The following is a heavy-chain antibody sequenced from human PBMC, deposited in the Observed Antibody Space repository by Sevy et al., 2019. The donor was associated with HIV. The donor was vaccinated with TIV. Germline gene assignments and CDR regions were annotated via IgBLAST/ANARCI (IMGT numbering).Heavy chain of an antibody. D-gene: IGHD5-18*01. CDR2: ISSGGTII. CDR3: ARARYNYGSFYFDY. J-gene: IGHJ4*02. CDR1: GFTFSDSY. Sequence: GGSLRLSCAASGFTFSDSYMSWFRQAPGKGLEWVSYISSGGTIIYYAHSVKGRFTISRDNAKNSLYLQMNSLRAEDTAVYYCARARYNYGSFYFDYWGQGTLVTVSS. V-gene: IGHV3-11*01.